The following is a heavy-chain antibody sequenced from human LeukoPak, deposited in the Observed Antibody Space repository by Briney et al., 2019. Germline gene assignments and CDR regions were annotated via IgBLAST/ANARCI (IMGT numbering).Heavy chain of an antibody. Sequence: SVKVSCKGSGYTLNELSIHRVRQAPGKGLQWMVGIDPEDGEIIYAQKFQSRVTMTEDTSTDMAYMELSSLRFDDTAVYYCAADWPGDGYCDYWGQGTLVTVSS. CDR2: IDPEDGEI. V-gene: IGHV1-24*01. CDR1: GYTLNELS. CDR3: AADWPGDGYCDY. J-gene: IGHJ4*02. D-gene: IGHD7-27*01.